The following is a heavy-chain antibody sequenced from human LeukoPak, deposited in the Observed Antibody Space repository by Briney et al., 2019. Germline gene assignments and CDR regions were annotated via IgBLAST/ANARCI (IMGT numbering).Heavy chain of an antibody. D-gene: IGHD6-19*01. CDR1: GFTFGSYA. Sequence: GGSLRLSCEASGFTFGSYAMYWVRQAPGKGLEWVAGIFGSGGSAHYADSVKGRFTISRDDSKNTVYLQINNLRVEDTAVYYCGKTTTGYSSGQKPAWPVDYWGQGTLVTVSS. CDR2: IFGSGGSA. J-gene: IGHJ4*02. V-gene: IGHV3-23*01. CDR3: GKTTTGYSSGQKPAWPVDY.